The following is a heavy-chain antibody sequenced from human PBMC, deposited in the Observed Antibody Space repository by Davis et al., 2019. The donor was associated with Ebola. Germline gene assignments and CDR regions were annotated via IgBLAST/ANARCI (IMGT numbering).Heavy chain of an antibody. J-gene: IGHJ5*02. CDR1: GFTFSGYG. CDR3: AYLGAPTWFDP. D-gene: IGHD7-27*01. V-gene: IGHV3-30*03. Sequence: PGGSLRLSCAASGFTFSGYGMHWVRQAPGKGLEWVAVISYDGSNKYYADSVKGRFTISRNNSKNTLYLQMNGLRAEDTAVYYRAYLGAPTWFDPWGQGTLVTVSS. CDR2: ISYDGSNK.